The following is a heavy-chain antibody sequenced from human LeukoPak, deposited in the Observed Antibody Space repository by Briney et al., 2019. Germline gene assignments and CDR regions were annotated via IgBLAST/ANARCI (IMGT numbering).Heavy chain of an antibody. CDR1: GFSVSSNY. Sequence: GGSLRLSCAASGFSVSSNYMSWVRQAPGKGLEWVSVIYSGGSTYYVDSVKGRFTISRDNAKNSLYLQMNSLRAEDTAVYYCARESYVVTAIRYYYHYYMDVWGKGTTVTVSS. V-gene: IGHV3-53*01. D-gene: IGHD2-21*02. CDR2: IYSGGST. J-gene: IGHJ6*03. CDR3: ARESYVVTAIRYYYHYYMDV.